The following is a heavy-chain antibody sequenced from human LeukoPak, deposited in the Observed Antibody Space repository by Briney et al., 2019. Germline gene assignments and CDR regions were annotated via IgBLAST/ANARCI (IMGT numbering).Heavy chain of an antibody. Sequence: PSETLSLTCTVSGGSISSYYWSWIRQPAGKXXXXXXXXYTSGSTNYNPSLKSRVTMSVDTSKNQFSLKLSSVTAADTAVYYCASQTYYYDSSGSIPFDYWGQGTLVTVSS. CDR2: XYTSGST. J-gene: IGHJ4*02. CDR3: ASQTYYYDSSGSIPFDY. V-gene: IGHV4-4*07. D-gene: IGHD3-22*01. CDR1: GGSISSYY.